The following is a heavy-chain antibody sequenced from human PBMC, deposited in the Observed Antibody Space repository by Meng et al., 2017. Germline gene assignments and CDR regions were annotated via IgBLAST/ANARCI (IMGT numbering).Heavy chain of an antibody. Sequence: ASVKVSCKASGYTFTGYYMHWVRQAPGQGLEWMGRINPNSGGTNYAQKFQGRVTMTRDTSISTAYMELSRLRSDDTAVYYCARDGYDILTGYYRTLDYWGQGTLVTVSS. D-gene: IGHD3-9*01. CDR2: INPNSGGT. CDR3: ARDGYDILTGYYRTLDY. V-gene: IGHV1-2*06. CDR1: GYTFTGYY. J-gene: IGHJ4*02.